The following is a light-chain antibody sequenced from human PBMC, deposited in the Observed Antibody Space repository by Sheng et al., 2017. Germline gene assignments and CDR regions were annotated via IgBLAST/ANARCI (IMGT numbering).Light chain of an antibody. V-gene: IGKV2-28*01. CDR2: LGS. CDR1: QSLLHSNGYKY. Sequence: DIVMTQSPLSLPVTPGEPASISCRSSQSLLHSNGYKYLDWYLQKPGQSPQLLIYLGSNRASGVPDRFSGSGSGTDFTLKISRVEAEDVGIYYCLQSVQIPWAFGQGTRVEIK. J-gene: IGKJ1*01. CDR3: LQSVQIPWA.